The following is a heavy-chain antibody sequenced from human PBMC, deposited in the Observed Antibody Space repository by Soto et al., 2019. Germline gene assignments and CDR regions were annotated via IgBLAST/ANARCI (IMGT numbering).Heavy chain of an antibody. CDR3: TPGGFDP. CDR1: GFIFGDFA. CDR2: IRRTDHGGTA. V-gene: IGHV3-49*03. Sequence: PGGSLRLSCTTSGFIFGDFAMSWFRQAPGKGLEWVGFIRRTDHGGTAEYAAPVKDRFNISRDDSKSVAFLQMNSLRTDDTAFYYCTPGGFDPWGQGTLVTVSS. J-gene: IGHJ5*02. D-gene: IGHD3-10*01.